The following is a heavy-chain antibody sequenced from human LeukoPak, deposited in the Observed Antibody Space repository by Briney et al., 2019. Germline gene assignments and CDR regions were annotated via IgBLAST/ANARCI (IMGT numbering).Heavy chain of an antibody. V-gene: IGHV4-39*01. CDR3: ARLEEHYDFWSRYYTVDC. D-gene: IGHD3-3*01. J-gene: IGHJ4*02. CDR1: GGSISPSNYY. CDR2: IYYSGST. Sequence: SETLSLTCTVSGGSISPSNYYWDWIRQPPGKGLEWIGSIYYSGSTYYNPSLKSRVTISVDTSRNQFSLKLSSVTAADTAVYYCARLEEHYDFWSRYYTVDCWGQGTLVTVSS.